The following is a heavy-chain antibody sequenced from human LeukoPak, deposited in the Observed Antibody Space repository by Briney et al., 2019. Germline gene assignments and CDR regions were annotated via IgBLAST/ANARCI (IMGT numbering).Heavy chain of an antibody. D-gene: IGHD2-2*01. J-gene: IGHJ4*02. CDR3: ASGRCSSTSCPLGY. V-gene: IGHV1-69*01. CDR2: IIPIFGTA. Sequence: GASVKVSCKASGGTFSIYVISWVRQAPGQGLEWMGGIIPIFGTANYAQKFQGRVTITADESTSTAYMELSSLRSEDTAVYYCASGRCSSTSCPLGYWGQGTLVTVSS. CDR1: GGTFSIYV.